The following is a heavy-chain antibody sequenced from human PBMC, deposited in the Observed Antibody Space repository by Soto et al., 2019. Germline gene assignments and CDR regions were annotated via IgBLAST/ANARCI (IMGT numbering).Heavy chain of an antibody. V-gene: IGHV4-4*02. J-gene: IGHJ4*02. CDR3: ASRDPGTSVDY. D-gene: IGHD1-7*01. CDR2: IYRTGST. Sequence: SSETLSLTCAVSGGSFTSNNWWTWVRQPPGQGLEWIGEIYRTGSTNYNPSLKSRVTISLDKSENQFSLKVTSLTAADTAVYYCASRDPGTSVDYWGQGTLVTVSS. CDR1: GGSFTSNNW.